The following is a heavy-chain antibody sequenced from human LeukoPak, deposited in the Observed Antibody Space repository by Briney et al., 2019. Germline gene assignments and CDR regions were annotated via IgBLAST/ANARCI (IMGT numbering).Heavy chain of an antibody. J-gene: IGHJ4*02. D-gene: IGHD4-17*01. CDR1: GGTFSSYA. CDR3: ARDGDGDYVLDY. CDR2: IIPIFGTA. V-gene: IGHV1-69*01. Sequence: ASVKVSCKASGGTFSSYAISWVRQAPGQGLEWMGGIIPIFGTADYAQKFQGRVTITADESTSTAYMELSSLRSDDTAVYYCARDGDGDYVLDYWGQGTLVTVSS.